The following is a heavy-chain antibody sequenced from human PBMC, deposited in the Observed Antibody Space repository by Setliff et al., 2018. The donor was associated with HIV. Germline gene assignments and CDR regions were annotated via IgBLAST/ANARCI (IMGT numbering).Heavy chain of an antibody. CDR2: VYNSGNT. CDR3: ARRMAAGTFDY. D-gene: IGHD6-13*01. Sequence: PSETLSLTCAVSGYSIRSSYWWGWIRQSPGKGLEWIGNVYNSGNTYYNPSLKRRVTMSVDTFKNQFSLKLSSVTAVDTAVYYCARRMAAGTFDYWGQGTLVTVSS. V-gene: IGHV4-28*01. J-gene: IGHJ4*02. CDR1: GYSIRSSYW.